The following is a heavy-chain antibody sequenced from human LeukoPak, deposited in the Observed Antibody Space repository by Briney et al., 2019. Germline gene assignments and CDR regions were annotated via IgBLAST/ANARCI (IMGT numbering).Heavy chain of an antibody. CDR3: AKDFNVMYYDFWSGTYFDY. CDR2: ISYDGSSK. CDR1: GFTFSSYG. J-gene: IGHJ4*02. D-gene: IGHD3-3*01. Sequence: PGGSLRLSCAASGFTFSSYGMHWVRQAPGKGLEWVAVISYDGSSKDYADSVKGRFTISRDNSKNTLYLQMSSLRVEDTAVYYCAKDFNVMYYDFWSGTYFDYWGQGTLVTVSS. V-gene: IGHV3-30*18.